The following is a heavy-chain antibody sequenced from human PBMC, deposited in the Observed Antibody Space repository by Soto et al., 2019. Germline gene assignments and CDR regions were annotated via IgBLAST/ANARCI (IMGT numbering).Heavy chain of an antibody. CDR2: VYNSGST. CDR3: ARGNYSAFWSGYPSAMVF. V-gene: IGHV4-61*01. J-gene: IGHJ6*02. CDR1: GGSVSSGTSH. Sequence: TISLTCSVSGGSVSSGTSHWSWIREAPWKGLECIGYVYNSGSTTYNPSLKSRVNISVDTSKSQFSLKLSSVTAADTAVYFCARGNYSAFWSGYPSAMVFWG. D-gene: IGHD3-3*01.